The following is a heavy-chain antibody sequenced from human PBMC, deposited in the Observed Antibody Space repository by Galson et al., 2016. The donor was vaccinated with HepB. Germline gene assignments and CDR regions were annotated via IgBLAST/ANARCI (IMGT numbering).Heavy chain of an antibody. V-gene: IGHV4-34*01. Sequence: SETLSLTCGVSGGSLSGSYWSWVRQPPGMGLEWIGEVNYVGRANYNPSLMSRVTISEDMSKSHFSPNVKSVTAADTAVYYCARAVTTVTPHNSNDFDVWGQGTTVSVSS. J-gene: IGHJ6*02. CDR3: ARAVTTVTPHNSNDFDV. D-gene: IGHD4-11*01. CDR1: GGSLSGSY. CDR2: VNYVGRA.